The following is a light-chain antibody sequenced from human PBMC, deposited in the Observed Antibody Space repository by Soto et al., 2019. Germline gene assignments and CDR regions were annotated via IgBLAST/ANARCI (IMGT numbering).Light chain of an antibody. CDR3: QQYNNWPPWK. J-gene: IGKJ1*01. Sequence: VVMPHSPATLSVSPLERATLSFRASQSVSSYLAWYQQKPGQAPRLLIYGASTRATGIPARFSGSGSGTEFTLTISSLQSEDFAVYYCQQYNNWPPWKFGKGTKGVIK. V-gene: IGKV3-15*01. CDR1: QSVSSY. CDR2: GAS.